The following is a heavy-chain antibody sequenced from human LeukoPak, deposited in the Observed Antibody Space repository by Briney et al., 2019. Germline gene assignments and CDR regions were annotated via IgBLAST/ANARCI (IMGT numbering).Heavy chain of an antibody. CDR2: IIPIFGTA. CDR3: ASFTTRVYYYYGMDV. CDR1: GGTFSSYA. D-gene: IGHD1-14*01. V-gene: IGHV1-69*13. Sequence: ASVKVSCKASGGTFSSYAISWVRQAPGQGLEWMGGIIPIFGTANYAQKFQGRVTIIADESTSTAYMELSSLRSEDTAVYYCASFTTRVYYYYGMDVWGQGTTVTVSS. J-gene: IGHJ6*02.